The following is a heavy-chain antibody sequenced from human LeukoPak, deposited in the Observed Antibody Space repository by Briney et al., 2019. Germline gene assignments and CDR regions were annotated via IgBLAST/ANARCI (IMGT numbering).Heavy chain of an antibody. CDR3: AREAVYGDVVH. D-gene: IGHD4-17*01. J-gene: IGHJ4*02. V-gene: IGHV4-39*07. CDR1: GGSISSSSYY. CDR2: IYYSGST. Sequence: SETLSLTCTVSGGSISSSSYYWGWIRQPPGKGLEWIGSIYYSGSTYYNPSLKSRVTISVDTSKNQFSLKLSSVTAADTAVYYCAREAVYGDVVHWGQGTLVTVSS.